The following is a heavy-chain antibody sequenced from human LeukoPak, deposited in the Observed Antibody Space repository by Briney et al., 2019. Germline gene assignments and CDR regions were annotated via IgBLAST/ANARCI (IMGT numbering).Heavy chain of an antibody. Sequence: GGSLRLSCAASGFTFSDHYMDWVRQAPGKGLEWVGRTRNKANSYTTEYAASVKGRFTISRDDSKNSLYLQMNSLKTEDTAVYYCARGGYDEGDDAFDIWGQGTMVTVSS. CDR1: GFTFSDHY. J-gene: IGHJ3*02. V-gene: IGHV3-72*01. D-gene: IGHD5-12*01. CDR2: TRNKANSYTT. CDR3: ARGGYDEGDDAFDI.